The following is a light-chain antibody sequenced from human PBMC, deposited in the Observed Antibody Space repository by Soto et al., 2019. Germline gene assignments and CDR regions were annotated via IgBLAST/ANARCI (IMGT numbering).Light chain of an antibody. J-gene: IGLJ2*01. CDR1: SSEVGDFDC. V-gene: IGLV2-14*01. CDR3: SSYTSSSTLV. Sequence: QSVLTQPASVSGSPGQSITISCTGTSSEVGDFDCVSWYQQHPGKAPKLMNYEVSDRPSGVYNRFSGSKSGDTASLTISGLQAEDEADYYFSSYTSSSTLVFCGGTKLTVI. CDR2: EVS.